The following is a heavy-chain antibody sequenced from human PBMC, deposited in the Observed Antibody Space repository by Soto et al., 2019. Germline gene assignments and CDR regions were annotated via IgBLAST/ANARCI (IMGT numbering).Heavy chain of an antibody. Sequence: EVQLLESGGGLVQPGGSLRLSCAASGFTFSSYAMSWVRQAPGKGLEWVSAISGSGGSTYYADSVKGRFTISRDNSKNTLYLQMNSLRAEDTAVYYCAKALRNCSGGSCYSFFDYWGQGTLVTVSS. J-gene: IGHJ4*02. V-gene: IGHV3-23*01. CDR3: AKALRNCSGGSCYSFFDY. CDR1: GFTFSSYA. CDR2: ISGSGGST. D-gene: IGHD2-15*01.